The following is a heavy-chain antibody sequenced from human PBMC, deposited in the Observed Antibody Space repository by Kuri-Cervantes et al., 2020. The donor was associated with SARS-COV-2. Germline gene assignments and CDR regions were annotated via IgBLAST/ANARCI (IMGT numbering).Heavy chain of an antibody. CDR3: ARDQMDTAMVTDGMDV. CDR2: IIPILGIA. CDR1: GGIFSSYT. D-gene: IGHD5-18*01. Sequence: SVKVTCKASGGIFSSYTISWVRQAPGQGLEWMGRIIPILGIANYARKFQGRVTITADKSTSTAYMELSSLGSEDTAVYCCARDQMDTAMVTDGMDVWGQGTTVTVSS. V-gene: IGHV1-69*04. J-gene: IGHJ6*02.